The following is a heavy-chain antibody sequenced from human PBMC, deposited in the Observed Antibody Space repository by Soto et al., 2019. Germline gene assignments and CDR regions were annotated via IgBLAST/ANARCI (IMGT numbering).Heavy chain of an antibody. CDR1: GYTFTGYG. Sequence: QAQLVQSGAELKEPGASVKVSCKASGYTFTGYGITWVRQAPGQGLEWMGWASPLSATTNYAPKFQGRVTMTTDTSTNMAYMELRSLRSDYTAVYYCARGGTAEADFWGQGPLVTVSS. CDR2: ASPLSATT. V-gene: IGHV1-18*01. D-gene: IGHD2-21*02. CDR3: ARGGTAEADF. J-gene: IGHJ4*02.